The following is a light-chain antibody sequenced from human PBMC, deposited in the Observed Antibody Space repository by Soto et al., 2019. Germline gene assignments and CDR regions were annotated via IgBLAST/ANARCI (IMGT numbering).Light chain of an antibody. CDR1: QRLTMW. Sequence: DIHMTQSPSTLSASVGDRVTITCRASQRLTMWLAWYQQKPGKAPNLLIYKTSSLESGVQTRFSGRGCATEITLSISSLQPDEFAPYYCQRWTAYSWTFGQGTKVEV. V-gene: IGKV1-5*03. CDR3: QRWTAYSWT. J-gene: IGKJ1*01. CDR2: KTS.